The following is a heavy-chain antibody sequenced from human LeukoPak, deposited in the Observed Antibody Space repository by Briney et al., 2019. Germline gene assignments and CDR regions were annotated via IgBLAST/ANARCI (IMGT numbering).Heavy chain of an antibody. CDR2: INHSGST. V-gene: IGHV4-34*01. CDR1: GGSFSGYY. Sequence: PSETLSLTCAVYGGSFSGYYWSWIRQPPGKGLEWIGEINHSGSTNYNPSLKSRVTISVDTSKNQFSLKLSSVTAADTAVYYCARSPRRSGSYYAFDYWGQGTLVTVSS. CDR3: ARSPRRSGSYYAFDY. J-gene: IGHJ4*02. D-gene: IGHD1-26*01.